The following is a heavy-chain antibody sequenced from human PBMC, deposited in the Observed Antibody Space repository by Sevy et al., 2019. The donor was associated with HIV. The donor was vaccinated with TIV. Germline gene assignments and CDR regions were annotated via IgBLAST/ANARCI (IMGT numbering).Heavy chain of an antibody. CDR2: MYSDGST. Sequence: GGSLRLSCAASGFPVSSNYMSWVRQAPGKGLEWVSVMYSDGSTYHADSVKGRFTISRDNSKNTLYLQMNSLRVEDTAVYYCARGKSGYGYGLDYWGQGILVTVSS. CDR3: ARGKSGYGYGLDY. J-gene: IGHJ4*02. D-gene: IGHD5-18*01. CDR1: GFPVSSNY. V-gene: IGHV3-66*01.